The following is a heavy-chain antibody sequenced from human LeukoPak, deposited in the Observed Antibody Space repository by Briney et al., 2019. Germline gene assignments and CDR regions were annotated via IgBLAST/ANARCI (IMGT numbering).Heavy chain of an antibody. CDR2: ISSSSRYI. CDR1: GFTFSSYS. CDR3: ARERRVAVAGTPDY. D-gene: IGHD6-19*01. Sequence: GGSLRLSCAASGFTFSSYSMNWVRQAPGKGLEWVSSISSSSRYIYYADSVKGRSTISRDNAKNSLYLQRNSLRAEDTAVYYCARERRVAVAGTPDYWGQGTLVTVSS. V-gene: IGHV3-21*01. J-gene: IGHJ4*02.